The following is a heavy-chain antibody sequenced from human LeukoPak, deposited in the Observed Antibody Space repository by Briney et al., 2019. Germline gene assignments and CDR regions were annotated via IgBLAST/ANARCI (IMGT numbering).Heavy chain of an antibody. V-gene: IGHV3-48*01. CDR2: IGPSGSNI. CDR3: AKDDGWVQYAN. Sequence: PGGSLRLSCAASGFTFGIYAMNWVRQAPGKGLEWVSYIGPSGSNIYYADSVKGRFTISRDNAKDSLYLQMNSLRAVDTAVYYCAKDDGWVQYANWGQGTLVTVSS. D-gene: IGHD5-24*01. J-gene: IGHJ4*02. CDR1: GFTFGIYA.